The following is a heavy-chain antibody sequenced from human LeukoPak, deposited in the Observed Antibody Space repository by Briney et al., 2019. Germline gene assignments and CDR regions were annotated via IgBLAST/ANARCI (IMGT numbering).Heavy chain of an antibody. CDR1: GFTFANAW. V-gene: IGHV3-33*06. CDR2: IWSDGRNK. D-gene: IGHD2-21*02. CDR3: AKNGVYCDVHCPADY. J-gene: IGHJ4*02. Sequence: PGGSLRLSCAASGFTFANAWMNWVRQAPGKGLEWVAVIWSDGRNKYYADSVKGRFTISRDNSKNTLYLQMNSLRADDTAVYYCAKNGVYCDVHCPADYWGQGTLVTVSS.